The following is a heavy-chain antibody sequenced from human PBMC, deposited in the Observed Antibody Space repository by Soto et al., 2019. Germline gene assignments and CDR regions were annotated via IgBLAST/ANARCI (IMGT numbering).Heavy chain of an antibody. D-gene: IGHD3-22*01. CDR2: IYWDDDK. CDR3: ALLTYYYDSSGYYSSAEYFQH. V-gene: IGHV2-5*02. CDR1: GFSLSTSGVG. Sequence: QITLKESGPTLVKPTQTLTLTCTFSGFSLSTSGVGVGWIRQPPGKALEWLALIYWDDDKRYSPSLKSRLTITKDSSKNQVVLTMPNMDPVDTATYYCALLTYYYDSSGYYSSAEYFQHWGQGTLVTVSS. J-gene: IGHJ1*01.